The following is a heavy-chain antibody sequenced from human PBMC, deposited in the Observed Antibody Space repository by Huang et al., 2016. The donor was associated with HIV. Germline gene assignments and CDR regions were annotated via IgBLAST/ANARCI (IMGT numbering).Heavy chain of an antibody. CDR1: GFTFRSYG. Sequence: QVQLVESGGGVVQPGGSLRLSCAASGFTFRSYGMHWVRQAPGKGLEWVAFIWYDGSNEYYPDSVKGRFTISRDNSENTLYLQMNSLRPDDTAVYYCAKGASSGWYYFDYGGQGTLVSVSS. D-gene: IGHD6-13*01. CDR3: AKGASSGWYYFDY. V-gene: IGHV3-30*02. J-gene: IGHJ4*02. CDR2: IWYDGSNE.